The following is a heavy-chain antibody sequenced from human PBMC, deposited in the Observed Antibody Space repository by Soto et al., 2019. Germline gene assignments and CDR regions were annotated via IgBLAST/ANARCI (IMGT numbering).Heavy chain of an antibody. Sequence: QVQLQESGPGLVKPSQTLSLTCTVSGGSISSGGYYWTWIRQLPGKGLEWIGYIYYTGRTYYNPSLESRVTMSADTSKNQFSLKLSSVTVADTALYYCARDSYSHGQGFVAWGQGTLVTVSS. V-gene: IGHV4-31*03. CDR1: GGSISSGGYY. CDR3: ARDSYSHGQGFVA. D-gene: IGHD4-4*01. CDR2: IYYTGRT. J-gene: IGHJ5*02.